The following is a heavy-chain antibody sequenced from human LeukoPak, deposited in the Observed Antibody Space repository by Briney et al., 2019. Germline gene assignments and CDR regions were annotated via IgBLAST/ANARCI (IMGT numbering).Heavy chain of an antibody. CDR1: GLTFSSYA. V-gene: IGHV3-64D*06. J-gene: IGHJ4*02. CDR3: VKGSPRYCSSTSCYGGALDY. Sequence: GGSLRLSCSASGLTFSSYAMHWVRQAPGKGLEYVSAISSNGGSTYYADSVKGRFTISRDNSKNTLYLQMGSLRAEDTAVYYCVKGSPRYCSSTSCYGGALDYWGQGTLVTVSS. CDR2: ISSNGGST. D-gene: IGHD2-2*01.